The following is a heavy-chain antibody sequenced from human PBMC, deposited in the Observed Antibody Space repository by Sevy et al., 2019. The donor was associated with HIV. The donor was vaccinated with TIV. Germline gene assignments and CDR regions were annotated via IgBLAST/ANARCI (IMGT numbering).Heavy chain of an antibody. J-gene: IGHJ6*02. D-gene: IGHD6-19*01. CDR2: IYYSGST. V-gene: IGHV4-59*01. Sequence: SESLSLTCTVSGGSISNYYWNWIRQPPGKGLEWIGYIYYSGSTNYNPSLKSRVTISVDTSKIHFSLKLRSVTAADTAVYYCARAGSSTDWGMDVWGQGTTVTVSS. CDR1: GGSISNYY. CDR3: ARAGSSTDWGMDV.